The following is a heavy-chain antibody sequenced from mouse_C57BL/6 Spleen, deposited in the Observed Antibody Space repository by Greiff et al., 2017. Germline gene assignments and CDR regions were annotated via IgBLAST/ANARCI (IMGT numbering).Heavy chain of an antibody. J-gene: IGHJ2*01. CDR1: GFSFNTYA. D-gene: IGHD1-1*01. CDR3: VRHGGYYGSSYYFDY. CDR2: IRSKSNNYAT. V-gene: IGHV10-1*01. Sequence: DVQLVESGGGLVQPKGSLKLSCAASGFSFNTYAMNWVRQAPGKGLEWVARIRSKSNNYATYYADSVKDRFTISRDDSESMLYLQMNNLKTEDTAMYYCVRHGGYYGSSYYFDYWGQGTTLTVSS.